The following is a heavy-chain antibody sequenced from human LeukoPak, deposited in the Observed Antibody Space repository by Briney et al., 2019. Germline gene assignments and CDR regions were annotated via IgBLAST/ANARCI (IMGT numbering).Heavy chain of an antibody. Sequence: GGSLRLSCAASGFTFSNYDMHWVRQAAGKGLEWVSAIGTAGDTYYPGSVKGRLTISRENAKNSLYLKMNSLSAGDTAVYYCASSPAYSSSWYAIDNWGQGTLVTVSS. CDR2: IGTAGDT. CDR1: GFTFSNYD. J-gene: IGHJ4*02. D-gene: IGHD6-13*01. V-gene: IGHV3-13*01. CDR3: ASSPAYSSSWYAIDN.